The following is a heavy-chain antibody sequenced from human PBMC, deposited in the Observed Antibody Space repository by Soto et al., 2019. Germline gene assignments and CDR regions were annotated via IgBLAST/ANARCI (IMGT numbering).Heavy chain of an antibody. V-gene: IGHV2-70*11. D-gene: IGHD6-13*01. CDR3: ARDRGSSSWYDY. CDR1: GFSLSTSGMC. Sequence: SGPTLVNPTQTLTLTCTFSGFSLSTSGMCVSWIRQPPGKALEWLARIDWDNDKYYSTSLKTRLTISKDTSKNQVVLTMTNMDPVDTATYYCARDRGSSSWYDYWGQGTLVTVS. CDR2: IDWDNDK. J-gene: IGHJ4*02.